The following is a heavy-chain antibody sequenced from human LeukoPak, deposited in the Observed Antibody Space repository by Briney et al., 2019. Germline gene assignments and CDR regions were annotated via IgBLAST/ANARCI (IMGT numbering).Heavy chain of an antibody. Sequence: SVKVSCKASRGTFSSYATSWVRQAPVQGLEWMGGIIPIFGTANYAQKFQGRVTITTDESTSTAYMELSSLRSEDTAVYYCAHRRAMIVVDPVGWFDPWGQGTLVTVSS. D-gene: IGHD3-22*01. J-gene: IGHJ5*02. CDR2: IIPIFGTA. CDR1: RGTFSSYA. CDR3: AHRRAMIVVDPVGWFDP. V-gene: IGHV1-69*05.